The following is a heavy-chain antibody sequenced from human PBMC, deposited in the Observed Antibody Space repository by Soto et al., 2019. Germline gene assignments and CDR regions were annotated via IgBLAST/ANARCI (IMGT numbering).Heavy chain of an antibody. J-gene: IGHJ4*02. V-gene: IGHV3-23*01. CDR3: AKVPASLNRFVH. CDR2: ISGSGGST. CDR1: GFTFSSYA. Sequence: PGGSLRLSCAASGFTFSSYAMSWVRQAPGKGLEWVSAISGSGGSTYYADSVKGRFTISRDNSRSTLYLQMNNLRAEDTAIYFCAKVPASLNRFVHWGQGTRVTV. D-gene: IGHD2-2*01.